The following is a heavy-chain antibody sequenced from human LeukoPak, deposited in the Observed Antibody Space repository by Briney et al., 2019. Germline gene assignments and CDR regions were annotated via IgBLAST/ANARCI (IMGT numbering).Heavy chain of an antibody. CDR3: ARRGGSSSRRSPIDY. Sequence: GGSLRLSCAASGFTFSSYSMNWVRQATGKGLEWVSSISSSSSYIYYADSVKGRFTISRDNAKNSLYLQMNSLRAEDTAVYYCARRGGSSSRRSPIDYWGQGTLVTVSS. CDR2: ISSSSSYI. J-gene: IGHJ4*02. D-gene: IGHD6-6*01. CDR1: GFTFSSYS. V-gene: IGHV3-21*01.